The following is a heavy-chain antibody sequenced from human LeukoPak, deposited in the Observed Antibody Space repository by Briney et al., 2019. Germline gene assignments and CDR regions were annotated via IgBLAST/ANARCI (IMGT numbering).Heavy chain of an antibody. CDR1: DGSINSGGYF. D-gene: IGHD3-3*01. CDR2: TYYSGST. V-gene: IGHV4-31*03. Sequence: SETLSLTCTVSDGSINSGGYFWSWLRQHPGKGLEWIGYTYYSGSTYYNPSLKSRVTISVDTSKNQFSLKLSSVTAADTAVYYCASRSSIWSGYQDTLYYFDSWGQGTLVTVSS. J-gene: IGHJ4*02. CDR3: ASRSSIWSGYQDTLYYFDS.